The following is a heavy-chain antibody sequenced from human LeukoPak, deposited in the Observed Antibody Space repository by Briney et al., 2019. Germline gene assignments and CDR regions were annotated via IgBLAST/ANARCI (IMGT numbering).Heavy chain of an antibody. J-gene: IGHJ4*02. Sequence: SETLSLTRTVSGGSISSHYWSWIRQPPGKGLEWIGYIYYSGSTNYNPSLKSRVTISVDTSKNQFSLKLSSVTAADTAVYYCARAQVFGVVLFFDYWGQGTLVTVSS. CDR1: GGSISSHY. V-gene: IGHV4-59*11. D-gene: IGHD3-3*01. CDR3: ARAQVFGVVLFFDY. CDR2: IYYSGST.